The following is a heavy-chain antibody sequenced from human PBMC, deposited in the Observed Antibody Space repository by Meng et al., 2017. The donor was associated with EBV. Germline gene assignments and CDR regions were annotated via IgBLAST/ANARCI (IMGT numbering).Heavy chain of an antibody. CDR1: VFTFSGYW. V-gene: IGHV3-73*02. Sequence: VRLVLIVGCLVVPVVPLRLSCAASVFTFSGYWLHWVRQGSGKGLEWVGRIRSNATMYATAYAASVKGRSTISRDDSQITAYLQMNSQKTQDMAVYYCTRLDGSYIYYWGQGTLVTASS. D-gene: IGHD1-26*01. CDR3: TRLDGSYIYY. CDR2: IRSNATMYAT. J-gene: IGHJ4*02.